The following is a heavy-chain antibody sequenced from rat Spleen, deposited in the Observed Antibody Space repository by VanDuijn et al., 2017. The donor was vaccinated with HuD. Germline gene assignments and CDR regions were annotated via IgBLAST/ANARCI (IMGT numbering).Heavy chain of an antibody. J-gene: IGHJ3*01. Sequence: VQLQESGPGLVQPSQTLSLTCTVSGFSLISNGVHWIRQPPGEGLEWMGGIWGDGSTDYNSAVKSRLTISRDTSKSQVFLKMNSLQTDDSAIYFCARSYGGYTQHWFAYWGQGTLVTVSS. D-gene: IGHD1-11*01. CDR2: IWGDGST. V-gene: IGHV2-1*01. CDR1: GFSLISNG. CDR3: ARSYGGYTQHWFAY.